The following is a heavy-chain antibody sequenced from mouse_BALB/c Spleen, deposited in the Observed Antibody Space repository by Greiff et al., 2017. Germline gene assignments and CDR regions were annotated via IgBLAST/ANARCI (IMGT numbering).Heavy chain of an antibody. CDR1: GFTFSSYG. CDR3: ARQGNGNYAMDY. Sequence: DVMLVESGGGLVKPGGSLKLSCAASGFTFSSYGMSWVRQTPDKRLEWVATISSGGSYTYYPDSVKGRFTISRDNAKNTLYLQTSSLKSEDTAMYYCARQGNGNYAMDYWGQGTSVTVSS. CDR2: ISSGGSYT. J-gene: IGHJ4*01. V-gene: IGHV5-6*03. D-gene: IGHD2-1*01.